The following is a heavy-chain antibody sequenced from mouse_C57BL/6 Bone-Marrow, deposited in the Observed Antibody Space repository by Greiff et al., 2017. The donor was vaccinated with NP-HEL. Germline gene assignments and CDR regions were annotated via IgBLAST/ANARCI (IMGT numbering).Heavy chain of an antibody. V-gene: IGHV5-6*01. D-gene: IGHD3-2*02. Sequence: EVQGVESGGDLVKPGGSLKLSCAASGFTFSSYGMSWVRQTPDKRLEWVATISSGGSYTYYPDSVKGRFTISRDNAKNTLYLQMSSLKSEDTAMYYCARQGFGYYAMDYWGQGTSVTVSS. CDR3: ARQGFGYYAMDY. CDR1: GFTFSSYG. J-gene: IGHJ4*01. CDR2: ISSGGSYT.